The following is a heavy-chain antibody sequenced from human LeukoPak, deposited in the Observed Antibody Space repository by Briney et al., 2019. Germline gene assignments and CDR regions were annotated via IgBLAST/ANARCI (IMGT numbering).Heavy chain of an antibody. Sequence: PSETLSLTCDVSGGSITQTNYWTWVRQPPGKGLEWIGEVDLQGSTNYNPSLMRRVAISVDTSANHVSLQLTSVTAADTAVYYCARLRPGPTVTKGPYFDLWGRGTLVTVSS. V-gene: IGHV4-4*02. D-gene: IGHD4-17*01. CDR2: VDLQGST. J-gene: IGHJ2*01. CDR3: ARLRPGPTVTKGPYFDL. CDR1: GGSITQTNY.